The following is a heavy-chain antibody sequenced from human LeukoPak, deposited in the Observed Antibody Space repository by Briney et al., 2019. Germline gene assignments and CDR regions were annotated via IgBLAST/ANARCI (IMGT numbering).Heavy chain of an antibody. Sequence: GGSLRLSCAASGFTFTTYAMSWVRQAPGRGLEWVSAFSNSGGSTYYADSVKGRFTISRDNSKSTLYLQINSLRAEDTAIYYCARRGYGSGSYYFDYWGQGTLVTVSS. CDR1: GFTFTTYA. J-gene: IGHJ4*02. D-gene: IGHD3-10*01. CDR3: ARRGYGSGSYYFDY. CDR2: FSNSGGST. V-gene: IGHV3-23*01.